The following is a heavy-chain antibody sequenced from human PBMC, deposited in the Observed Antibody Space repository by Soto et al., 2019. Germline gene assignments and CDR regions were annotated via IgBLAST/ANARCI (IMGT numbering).Heavy chain of an antibody. D-gene: IGHD3-10*01. V-gene: IGHV3-21*01. CDR1: GFTFSSYS. CDR2: ISSSSSYI. Sequence: GGSLRLSCAASGFTFSSYSMNWVRQAPGKGLEWVSSISSSSSYIYYADSVKGRFTISRDNAKNSLYLQMNSLRAEDTAVYYCARVVGESYYYYMDVWGKGTTVTVSS. J-gene: IGHJ6*03. CDR3: ARVVGESYYYYMDV.